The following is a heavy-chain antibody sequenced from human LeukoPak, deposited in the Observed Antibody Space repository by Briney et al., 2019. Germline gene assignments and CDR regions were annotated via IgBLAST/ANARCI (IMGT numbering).Heavy chain of an antibody. V-gene: IGHV3-23*01. J-gene: IGHJ4*02. D-gene: IGHD4-17*01. CDR2: ITGSGAST. CDR1: GFTFSSYA. Sequence: PGASLRLSCAGSGFTFSSYAMTWVRQAPGKGLERVSLITGSGASTYYADSVKGRFTISRDNSKNTLYVQMNSLRAEDTAVYYCAKGRLYGDYWGQGTLVTVSS. CDR3: AKGRLYGDY.